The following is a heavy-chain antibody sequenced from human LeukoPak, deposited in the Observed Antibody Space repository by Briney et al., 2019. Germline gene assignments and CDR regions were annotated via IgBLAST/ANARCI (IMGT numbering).Heavy chain of an antibody. CDR2: ISAYNGNT. CDR3: ASAMVRGVINYYYYGMDV. J-gene: IGHJ6*02. CDR1: GYTLTSYG. V-gene: IGHV1-18*01. Sequence: GASVKVSCKASGYTLTSYGISWVRQAPGQGLEWMGWISAYNGNTNYAQKFQGRVTITADKSTSTAYMELSSLRSKDTAVYYCASAMVRGVINYYYYGMDVWGQGTTVTVSS. D-gene: IGHD3-10*01.